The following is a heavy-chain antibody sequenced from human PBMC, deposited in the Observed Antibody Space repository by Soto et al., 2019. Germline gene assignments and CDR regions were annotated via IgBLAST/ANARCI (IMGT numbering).Heavy chain of an antibody. CDR3: AKPYTKEAHCSGGSCYNYYYMDV. J-gene: IGHJ6*03. CDR1: GFTFSSYG. CDR2: ISYDGSNK. Sequence: GGSLRLSCAASGFTFSSYGMHWVRQAPGKGLEWVAVISYDGSNKYYADSVKGRFTISRDNSKNTLYLQMNSLRAEDTAVYYCAKPYTKEAHCSGGSCYNYYYMDVWGKGTTVTVSS. V-gene: IGHV3-30*18. D-gene: IGHD2-15*01.